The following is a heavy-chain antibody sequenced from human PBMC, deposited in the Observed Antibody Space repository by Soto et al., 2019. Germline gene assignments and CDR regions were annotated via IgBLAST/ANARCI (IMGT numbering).Heavy chain of an antibody. V-gene: IGHV3-21*01. J-gene: IGHJ3*02. CDR3: ARIGLGGRENAFDI. Sequence: GGSLRLSCAVFGFTFSLYAMSWVRQAPGKGLEWVSAINSRSTSTYYVDSVKGRFTISRDNAKNSLYLQMNSLRAEDTAVYYCARIGLGGRENAFDIWGQGTMVTVSS. CDR2: INSRSTST. D-gene: IGHD1-26*01. CDR1: GFTFSLYA.